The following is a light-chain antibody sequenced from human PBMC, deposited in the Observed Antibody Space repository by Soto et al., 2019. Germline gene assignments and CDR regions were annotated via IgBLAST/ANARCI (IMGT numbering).Light chain of an antibody. CDR1: SRDVGGYNY. V-gene: IGLV2-8*01. CDR2: EVS. Sequence: QSVLTQPPSASGSPGQSVTISCTGTSRDVGGYNYVSWYQQHPGKAPKLMIYEVSKRPSGVPDRFSGSKSGSTASLTVSGLQAEDEADYFCNSYAGSSNYVFGTGTKVTVL. J-gene: IGLJ1*01. CDR3: NSYAGSSNYV.